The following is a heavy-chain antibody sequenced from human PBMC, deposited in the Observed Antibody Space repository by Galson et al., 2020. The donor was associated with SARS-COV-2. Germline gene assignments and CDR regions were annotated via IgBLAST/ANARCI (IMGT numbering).Heavy chain of an antibody. J-gene: IGHJ4*02. CDR3: ASTYCTGGVCSDLFDY. D-gene: IGHD2-8*02. CDR2: IIPIFGTA. CDR1: GGTFSSYA. Sequence: SVKVSCKASGGTFSSYAISWVRQAPGQGLEWMGGIIPIFGTANYAQKFQGRVTITADKSTSTAYMELSSLRSEDTAVYYCASTYCTGGVCSDLFDYWGQGTLVTVSS. V-gene: IGHV1-69*06.